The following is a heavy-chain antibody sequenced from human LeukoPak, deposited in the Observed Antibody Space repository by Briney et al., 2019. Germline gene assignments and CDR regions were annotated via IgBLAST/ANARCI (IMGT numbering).Heavy chain of an antibody. D-gene: IGHD2-15*01. J-gene: IGHJ4*02. CDR1: GGSISTNNW. CDR2: IFHSGST. V-gene: IGHV4-4*02. CDR3: ARVDCSDGSCYSPDY. Sequence: SGTLSLTCAVSGGSISTNNWWTWVRQPPGKGLEWIGEIFHSGSTHYNPSLKSRVSISVDKSRNQLSLRLSSVTAADTAVYYCARVDCSDGSCYSPDYWGQGTLVAVSS.